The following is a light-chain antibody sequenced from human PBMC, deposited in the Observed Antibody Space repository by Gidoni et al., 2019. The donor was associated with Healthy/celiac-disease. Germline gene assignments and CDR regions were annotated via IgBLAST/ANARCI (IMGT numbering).Light chain of an antibody. J-gene: IGKJ1*01. V-gene: IGKV3-15*01. Sequence: EIVMTQSPATLSVSPGERATLSCRASQSVSSNLAWYQQKPVQAPRLLIYGASTRATGIPARFSGSGSGTEFTLTISSLQSEDFAIYHCQQYNNWPQTFGQGPKVEI. CDR3: QQYNNWPQT. CDR1: QSVSSN. CDR2: GAS.